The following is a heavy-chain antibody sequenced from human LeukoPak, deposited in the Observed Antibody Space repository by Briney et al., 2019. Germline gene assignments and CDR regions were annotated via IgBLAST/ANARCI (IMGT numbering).Heavy chain of an antibody. Sequence: PGGSLRLSCAASGFTFEDYAMHWVRQAPGKGLEWVSLISGDGGSTYYADSVKGRFTISRDNSKYSLYLQMNSLRTEDTAFYYCAKFVPGGDLRQPHFDYWGQGTLVTVSS. CDR1: GFTFEDYA. CDR2: ISGDGGST. J-gene: IGHJ4*02. CDR3: AKFVPGGDLRQPHFDY. D-gene: IGHD4-17*01. V-gene: IGHV3-43*02.